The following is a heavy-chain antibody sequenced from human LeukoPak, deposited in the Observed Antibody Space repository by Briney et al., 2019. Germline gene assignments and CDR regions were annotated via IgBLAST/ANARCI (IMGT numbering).Heavy chain of an antibody. CDR3: ARGTRDYDY. J-gene: IGHJ4*02. D-gene: IGHD3-10*01. CDR2: IYSSGST. CDR1: GGSISTYY. Sequence: SETLSLTCTVSGGSISTYYWSWIRQPPGKGLEWIGYIYSSGSTNYNPSLKSRVTISVDTSKSQVSLKVTPVTAADTAVYYCARGTRDYDYWGQGTLVTVSS. V-gene: IGHV4-59*01.